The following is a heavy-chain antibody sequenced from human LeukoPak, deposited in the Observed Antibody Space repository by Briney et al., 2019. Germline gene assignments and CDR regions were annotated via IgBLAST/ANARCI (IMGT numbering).Heavy chain of an antibody. CDR3: AKRHSSSWSNWFDP. Sequence: GGSLRLSCAASGFTFSNYGMSWVRQAPGKGLEWVSAISGSGGSTYYADSVKGRFTISRDNSKNTLYLQMNSLRAEDTAVYYCAKRHSSSWSNWFDPWGQGTLVTVSS. J-gene: IGHJ5*02. CDR2: ISGSGGST. CDR1: GFTFSNYG. V-gene: IGHV3-23*01. D-gene: IGHD6-13*01.